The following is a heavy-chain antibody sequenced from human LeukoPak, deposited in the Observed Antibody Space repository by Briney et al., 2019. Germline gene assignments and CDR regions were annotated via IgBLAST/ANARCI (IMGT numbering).Heavy chain of an antibody. CDR1: GGTFSSYA. V-gene: IGHV1-69*04. Sequence: ASVKVSCKASGGTFSSYAISWVRQAPGRGLEWMGRIIPILGIANYAQKFQGRVTITADKSTSTAYMELSSLRSEDTAVYYCAREGGYSYGYDLGYWGQGTPGTVSS. CDR2: IIPILGIA. CDR3: AREGGYSYGYDLGY. J-gene: IGHJ4*02. D-gene: IGHD5-18*01.